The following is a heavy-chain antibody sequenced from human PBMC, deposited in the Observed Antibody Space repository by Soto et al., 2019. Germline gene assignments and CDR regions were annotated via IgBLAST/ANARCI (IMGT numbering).Heavy chain of an antibody. J-gene: IGHJ5*02. CDR1: GGSISSSNW. Sequence: PSEPLSLTCAVSGGSISSSNWWSWVRQPPGKGLECIGEINHSGSTYYNPSLKSRVTISVDTSKNQFSLKLSSVTAADTSVYYCARGVGPIVVVIVNWFDPWGQGTLVTVSS. D-gene: IGHD3-22*01. CDR2: INHSGST. V-gene: IGHV4-4*02. CDR3: ARGVGPIVVVIVNWFDP.